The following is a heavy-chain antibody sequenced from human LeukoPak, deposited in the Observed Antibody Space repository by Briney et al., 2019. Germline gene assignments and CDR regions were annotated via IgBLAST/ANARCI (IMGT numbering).Heavy chain of an antibody. CDR2: LYWDGDS. CDR1: GFSFTTRGVG. D-gene: IGHD7-27*01. V-gene: IGHV2-5*02. CDR3: AHSLGRRKDYYYMDV. J-gene: IGHJ6*03. Sequence: KLSGPTLVNPPQTLTLTCAFSGFSFTTRGVGVAWIRQPPGKALEWLSLLYWDGDSRYSLSLKNRLTITKGTAKNQVVLTMTNMDPVDTATYFCAHSLGRRKDYYYMDVWGKGTTVTVSS.